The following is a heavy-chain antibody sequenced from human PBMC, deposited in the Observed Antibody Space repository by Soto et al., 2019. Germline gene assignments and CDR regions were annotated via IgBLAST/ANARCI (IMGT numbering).Heavy chain of an antibody. Sequence: GESLKISCKGSGYSFTSYWIGWVRQMPGKGLEWMGIIYPGDSDTRYSPSFQGQVTISADKSISTAYLQWSSLKASDTAMYYCARQYSNRKPNYYYYYMDVWGKGTTVTVSS. CDR1: GYSFTSYW. D-gene: IGHD4-4*01. CDR3: ARQYSNRKPNYYYYYMDV. J-gene: IGHJ6*03. CDR2: IYPGDSDT. V-gene: IGHV5-51*01.